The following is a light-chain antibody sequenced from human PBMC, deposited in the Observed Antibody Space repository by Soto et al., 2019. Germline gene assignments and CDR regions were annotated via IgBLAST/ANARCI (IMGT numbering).Light chain of an antibody. J-gene: IGKJ4*01. V-gene: IGKV1-39*01. CDR3: QESLTTPLT. CDR2: AAS. CDR1: QSISIY. Sequence: DIQMTQSPSSLSASVGDRVTITCRASQSISIYLNWYQQKPGKAPKLLIYAASSLQSGVPSRFSGSGSGTDFTLTINSLQPEDLATYYCQESLTTPLTFGGGTKVEI.